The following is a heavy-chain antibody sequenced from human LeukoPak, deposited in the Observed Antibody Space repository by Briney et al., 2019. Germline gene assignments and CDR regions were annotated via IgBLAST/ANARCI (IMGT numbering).Heavy chain of an antibody. J-gene: IGHJ4*02. D-gene: IGHD1-7*01. CDR1: GFSVSYNY. CDR3: ARISGTLCFDL. V-gene: IGHV3-66*01. Sequence: GGSLRLSRAASGFSVSYNYMSWVRQAPARGLEWVSVIYAGGDTYYADPVKGRFTISRDNSKNTVYLQMHSLRADDTAVYYCARISGTLCFDLWGLGTLVTVSS. CDR2: IYAGGDT.